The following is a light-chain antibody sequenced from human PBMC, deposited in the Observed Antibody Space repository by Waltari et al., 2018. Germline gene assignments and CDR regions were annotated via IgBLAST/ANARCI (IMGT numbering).Light chain of an antibody. CDR2: DVT. V-gene: IGLV2-11*01. CDR3: CSYAGSYTWV. Sequence: SALTQPRSVSGSPGQSVTIPCTGITNDRGSYTYVSLYQQHPGKAPKLIILDVTKRPSGVPDRLSGSKSGNTASLTISGLRAEDEAEYYCCSYAGSYTWVFGGGTKLTVV. CDR1: TNDRGSYTY. J-gene: IGLJ3*02.